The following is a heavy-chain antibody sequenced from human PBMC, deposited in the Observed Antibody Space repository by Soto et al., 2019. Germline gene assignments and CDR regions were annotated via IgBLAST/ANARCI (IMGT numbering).Heavy chain of an antibody. CDR1: GYTFTSYF. V-gene: IGHV1-46*01. J-gene: IGHJ4*02. Sequence: ASVKVSCKVSGYTFTSYFMEWVRQAPGQGLEWMGIINPIDGRTSYAQRFQGRVTITRDTSTSTVYMELSSLRSEDTAVYFCARGVGGTFRVFTYWGQGTVVTVSS. CDR3: ARGVGGTFRVFTY. D-gene: IGHD1-26*01. CDR2: INPIDGRT.